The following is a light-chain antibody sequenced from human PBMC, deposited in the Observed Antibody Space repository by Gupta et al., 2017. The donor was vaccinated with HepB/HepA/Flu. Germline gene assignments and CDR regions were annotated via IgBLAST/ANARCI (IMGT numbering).Light chain of an antibody. Sequence: DIVMTQSPDSLAVSLGERATINCKSNQTVLYSSNNRNYLAWYQQKPGQPPKLLIYWASTRESGVPDRFSGSGSGTDFTLTITSLQAEDVAVYYCQQQFATPLTFGGGTKVEIK. CDR2: WAS. V-gene: IGKV4-1*01. CDR3: QQQFATPLT. J-gene: IGKJ4*01. CDR1: QTVLYSSNNRNY.